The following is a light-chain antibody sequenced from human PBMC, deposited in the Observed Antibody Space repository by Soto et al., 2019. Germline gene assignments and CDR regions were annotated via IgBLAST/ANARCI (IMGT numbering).Light chain of an antibody. CDR3: QQNYSTPYV. J-gene: IGKJ2*01. Sequence: DIQLTQSPPSLSASVGDRVTITCRASQTINNYVNWYQQEAGKVPKLLIYGASSLQSGVPSRFSGSGVGTEFTLTISSLQSEDFVIYYCQQNYSTPYVFGGGTKLDI. CDR2: GAS. V-gene: IGKV1-39*01. CDR1: QTINNY.